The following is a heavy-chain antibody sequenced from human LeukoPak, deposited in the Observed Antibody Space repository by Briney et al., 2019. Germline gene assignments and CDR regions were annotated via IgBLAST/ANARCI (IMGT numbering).Heavy chain of an antibody. CDR2: ISHSGNT. CDR1: GVSITTGYN. D-gene: IGHD3-3*01. V-gene: IGHV4-38-2*01. J-gene: IGHJ5*02. CDR3: ARVRGFFGVVIINWFDP. Sequence: SETLSLTCAVSGVSITTGYNWGWIRQPPGKGLEWIGSISHSGNTYYNPSLKSRVTMSVDTSKNQFSLKLSSLIAADTAVYYCARVRGFFGVVIINWFDPWGQGTLVTVSS.